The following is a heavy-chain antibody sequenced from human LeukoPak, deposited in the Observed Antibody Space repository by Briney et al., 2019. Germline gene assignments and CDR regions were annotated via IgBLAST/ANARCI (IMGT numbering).Heavy chain of an antibody. D-gene: IGHD3-3*01. CDR3: ARDDTIFGWHY. CDR2: INHSGST. J-gene: IGHJ4*02. V-gene: IGHV4-34*01. Sequence: ASETLSLTCAVYGGSFSGYYWSWIRQPPGKGLEWIGEINHSGSTNYNPSLESRVTISVDTSKNQFSLKLSSVTAADTAVYYCARDDTIFGWHYWGQGTLVTVSS. CDR1: GGSFSGYY.